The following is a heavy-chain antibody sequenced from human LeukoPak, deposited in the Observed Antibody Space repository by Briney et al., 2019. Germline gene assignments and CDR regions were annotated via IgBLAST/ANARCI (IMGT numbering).Heavy chain of an antibody. J-gene: IGHJ3*02. V-gene: IGHV3-74*01. D-gene: IGHD2-21*02. CDR3: ARDSSVVTAYDAFDI. CDR2: INSDGSST. Sequence: GPLRLSCAASGFTFSSYWMHWVRQAPGKGLVWVSRINSDGSSTSYADSVKGRFTISRDNAKNTLYLQMNSLRAEDTAVYYCARDSSVVTAYDAFDIWGQGTMVTVSS. CDR1: GFTFSSYW.